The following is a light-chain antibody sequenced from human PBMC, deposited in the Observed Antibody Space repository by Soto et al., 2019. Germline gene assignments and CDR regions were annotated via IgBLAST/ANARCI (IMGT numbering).Light chain of an antibody. V-gene: IGLV2-23*02. CDR2: EVS. CDR3: CSYAGSRTCYV. CDR1: RSDVGSYNL. J-gene: IGLJ1*01. Sequence: QSALTQPASVSGSPGQSITISCTGTRSDVGSYNLVSWYQQHPGKAPKLMIYEVSKRPSGVSNRFSGSKSCNTASLTISGLQAEYEADYYCCSYAGSRTCYVFGTGTKLTVL.